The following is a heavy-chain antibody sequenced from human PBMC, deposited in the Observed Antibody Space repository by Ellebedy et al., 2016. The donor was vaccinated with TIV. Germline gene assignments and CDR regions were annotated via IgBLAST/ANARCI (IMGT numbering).Heavy chain of an antibody. D-gene: IGHD4-17*01. J-gene: IGHJ4*02. CDR3: TRQVPYGPFDY. V-gene: IGHV1-3*01. Sequence: ASVKVSCXASGQTFTSYAIHWVRQAPGQRLEWMGWIHAGKGDTRYSQKFQGRVTFTWDTSASTVYMELNSLRSEDSAVYYCTRQVPYGPFDYWGQGTLVTVSS. CDR2: IHAGKGDT. CDR1: GQTFTSYA.